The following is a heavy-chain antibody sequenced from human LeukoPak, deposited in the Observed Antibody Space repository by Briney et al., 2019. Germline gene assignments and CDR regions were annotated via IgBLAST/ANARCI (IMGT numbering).Heavy chain of an antibody. CDR1: GFIFSDYY. CDR2: VSNPSSTR. J-gene: IGHJ4*02. CDR3: ARCGDGLPCDFDY. V-gene: IGHV3-11*04. D-gene: IGHD3-10*01. Sequence: KPGGSLRLSCAASGFIFSDYYMSWVRQAPGKGLEWNSYVSNPSSTRYYADSVKGRFTISRDNAKNSLYLQMNSLRAEDTAVYYCARCGDGLPCDFDYWGQGTLVTVSS.